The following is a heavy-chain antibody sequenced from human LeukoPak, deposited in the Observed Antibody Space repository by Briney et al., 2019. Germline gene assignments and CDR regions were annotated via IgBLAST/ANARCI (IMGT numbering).Heavy chain of an antibody. CDR1: GFTFSSYA. J-gene: IGHJ3*02. D-gene: IGHD3-10*01. CDR2: ISGSGGST. CDR3: ARGFGEYQFAFDI. Sequence: GGSLRLSCAASGFTFSSYAMSWVRQAPGKGLEWVSAISGSGGSTYYADSVKGRFTISRDNSKNTLYLQMNSLRAEDTAVYYCARGFGEYQFAFDIWGQGTMVTVSS. V-gene: IGHV3-23*01.